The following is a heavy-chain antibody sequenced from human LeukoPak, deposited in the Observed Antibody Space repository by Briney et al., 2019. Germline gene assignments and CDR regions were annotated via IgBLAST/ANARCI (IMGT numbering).Heavy chain of an antibody. CDR1: GFTFSTYS. CDR3: ARDFGYCSSTSCYPDAFDI. D-gene: IGHD2-2*01. J-gene: IGHJ3*02. Sequence: GGSLRLSCAASGFTFSTYSMNWVRQAPGKGLEWVSYISSSSSTIYYADSVKGRFTISRDNAKNSLYLQMNSLRAEDTAVYYCARDFGYCSSTSCYPDAFDIWGQGTMVTVSS. V-gene: IGHV3-48*01. CDR2: ISSSSSTI.